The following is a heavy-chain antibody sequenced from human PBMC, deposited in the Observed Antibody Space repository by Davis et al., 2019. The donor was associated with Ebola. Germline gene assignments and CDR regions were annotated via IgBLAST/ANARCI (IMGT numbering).Heavy chain of an antibody. Sequence: GESLKISCAASGFTLSGYGLHWVRQPPGKGLEWVAVIWYDGRNQYYADSVKGRFTISRDNSKNTLYLQMNSLRAEDTAVYYCARDPTEWLLLYGYFDLWGRGTLVTVSS. CDR2: IWYDGRNQ. J-gene: IGHJ2*01. CDR1: GFTLSGYG. V-gene: IGHV3-33*01. D-gene: IGHD3-22*01. CDR3: ARDPTEWLLLYGYFDL.